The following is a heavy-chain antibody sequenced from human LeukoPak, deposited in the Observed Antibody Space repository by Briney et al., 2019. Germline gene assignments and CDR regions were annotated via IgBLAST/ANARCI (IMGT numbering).Heavy chain of an antibody. CDR3: ARDLGVAAFDI. Sequence: SETLSLTRTVSGGSISSSSYYWGWIRQPPGKGLEWIGSIYYSGSTYYNPSLKSRVTISVDTSKNQFSLKLSSVTAADTAVYYCARDLGVAAFDIWGQGTMVTVSS. J-gene: IGHJ3*02. V-gene: IGHV4-39*07. CDR2: IYYSGST. CDR1: GGSISSSSYY.